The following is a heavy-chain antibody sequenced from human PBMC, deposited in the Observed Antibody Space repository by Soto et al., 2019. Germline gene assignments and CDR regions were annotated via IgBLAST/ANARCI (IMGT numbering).Heavy chain of an antibody. D-gene: IGHD6-19*01. CDR1: GGTIRSPDW. CDR2: IFQSGST. J-gene: IGHJ5*02. V-gene: IGHV4-4*02. Sequence: PSETLSLTCGVSGGTIRSPDWWTWVRQPPGKALEWIGEIFQSGSTNYTPSLESRVTISVDKSKNQFSLTLTSVTAADTAVYFCARGRGRYSSGWSWFDPWGQGILVTVPQ. CDR3: ARGRGRYSSGWSWFDP.